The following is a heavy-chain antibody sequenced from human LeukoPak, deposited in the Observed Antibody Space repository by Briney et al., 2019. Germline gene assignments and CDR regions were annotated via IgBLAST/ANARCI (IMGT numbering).Heavy chain of an antibody. CDR2: ISGSGDST. V-gene: IGHV3-23*01. J-gene: IGHJ4*02. CDR3: AKIPVSYSSGWSNFDY. Sequence: GGSLRLSCAASGFTFSSYAMSWVRQAPGRGLEWVSGISGSGDSTNYADSVKGRFTSSRDDSKNTLFLQMNMLRAEDTAVYYCAKIPVSYSSGWSNFDYWGQGTLVTVSS. CDR1: GFTFSSYA. D-gene: IGHD6-19*01.